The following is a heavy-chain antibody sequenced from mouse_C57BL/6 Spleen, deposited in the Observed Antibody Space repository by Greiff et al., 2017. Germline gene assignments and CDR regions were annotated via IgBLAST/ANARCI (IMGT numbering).Heavy chain of an antibody. J-gene: IGHJ1*03. Sequence: QVQLQQPGAELVRPGSSVKLSCKASGYTFTSYWMDWVKQRPGQGLEWIGNIYPSDSETHYNQKFKDKATLTVDKSSSTAYMQLSSLTSEDSAVYYCARREHPWYFDVWGTGTTVTVSS. CDR3: ARREHPWYFDV. CDR2: IYPSDSET. V-gene: IGHV1-61*01. CDR1: GYTFTSYW.